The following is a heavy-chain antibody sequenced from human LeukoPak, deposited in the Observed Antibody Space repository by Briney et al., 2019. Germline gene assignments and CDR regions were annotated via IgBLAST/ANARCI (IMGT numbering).Heavy chain of an antibody. CDR3: ARDSGNYLDAFDI. V-gene: IGHV3-21*01. CDR2: ISSSSSYI. J-gene: IGHJ3*02. CDR1: GFTFSRHS. Sequence: GGTLRLSCSASGFTFSRHSINRVRQAPGKGLEWVSSISSSSSYIYYADSVKGRFTISRDNAKNSLYLQMNSLRAEDTAVYYCARDSGNYLDAFDIWGQGTMVTVSS. D-gene: IGHD1-7*01.